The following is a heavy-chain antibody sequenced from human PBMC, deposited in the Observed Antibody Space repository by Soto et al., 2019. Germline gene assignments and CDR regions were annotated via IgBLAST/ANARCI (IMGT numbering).Heavy chain of an antibody. CDR2: INAGNGNT. D-gene: IGHD2-2*01. CDR1: GYTFTSYA. J-gene: IGHJ6*02. V-gene: IGHV1-3*01. CDR3: ARNHYCSSTSCYYGPYYYGMDV. Sequence: ASVKVSCKASGYTFTSYAMHWVRQAPGQRLEWMGWINAGNGNTKYSQRFQGRVTISRDTSASTAYMELSSLRSEDTAVYYCARNHYCSSTSCYYGPYYYGMDVWGQGTTVTVSS.